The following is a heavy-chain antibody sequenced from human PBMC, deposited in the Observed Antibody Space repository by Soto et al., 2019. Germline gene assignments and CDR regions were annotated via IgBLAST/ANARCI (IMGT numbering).Heavy chain of an antibody. V-gene: IGHV3-11*01. CDR3: ARDLEKWLQPWGFDY. D-gene: IGHD3-16*01. Sequence: QVQLVESGGGLVKPGGSLRLSCVASGFSFSDAYMTWIRQAPGKGLEWISYISDSGNTVYYADSVKGRFTISRDNAKNSLFLQMNSLRGEDTGVYYCARDLEKWLQPWGFDYWGQGTLVTVSS. CDR2: ISDSGNTV. J-gene: IGHJ4*02. CDR1: GFSFSDAY.